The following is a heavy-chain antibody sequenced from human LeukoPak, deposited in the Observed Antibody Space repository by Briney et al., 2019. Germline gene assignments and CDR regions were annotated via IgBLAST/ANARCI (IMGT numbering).Heavy chain of an antibody. CDR3: AGGLRSGLIDY. D-gene: IGHD4-17*01. CDR1: EFTVNNNY. Sequence: GGSLRLSCAASEFTVNNNYMSWVRQAPGKGLEWVSTIYSAGSTNYADSVKGRFTISRDNSKNTMYLQMNSLRAEDTAVHYCAGGLRSGLIDYWGQGTLVTVSS. J-gene: IGHJ4*02. CDR2: IYSAGST. V-gene: IGHV3-53*01.